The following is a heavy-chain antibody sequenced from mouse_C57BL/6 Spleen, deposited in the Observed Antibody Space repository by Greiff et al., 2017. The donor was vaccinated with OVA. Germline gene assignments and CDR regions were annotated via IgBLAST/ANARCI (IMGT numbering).Heavy chain of an antibody. CDR1: GYTFTSYW. Sequence: VQLQQPGAELVRPGSSVKLSCKASGYTFTSYWMHWVKQRPIQGLEWIGNIDPSDSETHYNQKFKDKATLTVDKSSSTAYMQLSSLTSEDSAVYYCAASYGNSYWYFDVWGTGTTVTVSS. D-gene: IGHD2-1*01. CDR3: AASYGNSYWYFDV. V-gene: IGHV1-52*01. J-gene: IGHJ1*03. CDR2: IDPSDSET.